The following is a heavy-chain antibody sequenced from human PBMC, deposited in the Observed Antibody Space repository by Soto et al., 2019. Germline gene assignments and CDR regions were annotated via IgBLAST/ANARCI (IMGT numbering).Heavy chain of an antibody. CDR1: GGSISSGDYY. CDR2: IYYSGST. CDR3: ARSTLRFLEWLPQGGWFDP. V-gene: IGHV4-30-4*01. D-gene: IGHD3-3*01. Sequence: QVQLQESGPGLVKPSQTLSLTCTVSGGSISSGDYYWSWIRQPPGKGLEWIGYIYYSGSTYYNPSLKSRVTISEETSKKQFSLKLSSVTAADTAVYYCARSTLRFLEWLPQGGWFDPWGQGTLVTVSS. J-gene: IGHJ5*02.